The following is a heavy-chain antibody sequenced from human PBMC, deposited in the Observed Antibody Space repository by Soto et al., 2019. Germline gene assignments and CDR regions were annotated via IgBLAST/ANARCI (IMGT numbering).Heavy chain of an antibody. CDR3: ARGDGRNFDY. CDR1: GGSFSGYY. J-gene: IGHJ4*02. CDR2: INHSGST. V-gene: IGHV4-34*01. Sequence: QVQLQQWGAGLLKPSETLSLTCAVYGGSFSGYYWSWIRQPPGKGLEWIGEINHSGSTNYNPSLNSPLTISVDTSKNQFALKLGSVTAADTAVYYCARGDGRNFDYWGQGTLVTVSS.